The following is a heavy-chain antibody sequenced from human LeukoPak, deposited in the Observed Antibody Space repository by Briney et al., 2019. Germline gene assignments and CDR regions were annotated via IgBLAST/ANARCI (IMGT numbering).Heavy chain of an antibody. D-gene: IGHD3-10*01. CDR2: ISAYNGNT. CDR1: GYTFTSYG. CDR3: ARDPMVLYPAKDASDI. J-gene: IGHJ3*02. V-gene: IGHV1-18*04. Sequence: ASVKVSCKASGYTFTSYGISWVRQAPGQGLEWMGWISAYNGNTNYAQKLQGRVTMTTDTSTSTAYMELRSLRSDDTAVYYRARDPMVLYPAKDASDIWGQGTMVTVSS.